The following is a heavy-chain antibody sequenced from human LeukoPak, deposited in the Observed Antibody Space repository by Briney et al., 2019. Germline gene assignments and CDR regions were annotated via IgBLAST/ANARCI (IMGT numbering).Heavy chain of an antibody. J-gene: IGHJ4*02. Sequence: PGGSLRLSCAASGSTFSSYGMHWVRQAPGKGLEWVAFIPYDGSNEYYADSVKGRSTISRDNSKNTLYLQMNSLRAEDTAVYYCAKGGADIAVLPAAIPFDYWGQGTLVTVSS. CDR3: AKGGADIAVLPAAIPFDY. V-gene: IGHV3-30*02. CDR1: GSTFSSYG. CDR2: IPYDGSNE. D-gene: IGHD2-2*02.